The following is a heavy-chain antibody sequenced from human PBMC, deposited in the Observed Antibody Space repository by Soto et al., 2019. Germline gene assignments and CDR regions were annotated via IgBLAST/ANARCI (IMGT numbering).Heavy chain of an antibody. CDR3: ARNFRGSDHLSRNSSSWYVPAGGKKAPRGPERYYFDY. CDR1: GGSISSSSYY. V-gene: IGHV4-39*01. J-gene: IGHJ4*02. Sequence: SETLSLTCTVSGGSISSSSYYWGWIRQPPGKGLEWIGSIYYSGSTYYNPSLKSRVTISVDTSKNQFSLKLSSVTAAETAVYYCARNFRGSDHLSRNSSSWYVPAGGKKAPRGPERYYFDYWGQGTLVTVSS. CDR2: IYYSGST. D-gene: IGHD6-13*01.